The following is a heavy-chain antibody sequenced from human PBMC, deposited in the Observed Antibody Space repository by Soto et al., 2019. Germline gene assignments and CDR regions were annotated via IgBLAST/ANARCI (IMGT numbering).Heavy chain of an antibody. J-gene: IGHJ6*02. D-gene: IGHD3-10*01. CDR2: INHSGST. V-gene: IGHV4-34*01. CDR3: AKSITMVRGVIVYYYSGMDV. Sequence: SETLSLTCAVYGGSFSGYYWSWIRQPPGKGLEWIGEINHSGSTNYNPSLKSRVTISVDTSKNQFSLKLSSVTAADTAVYYCAKSITMVRGVIVYYYSGMDVWGQGTTVTVSS. CDR1: GGSFSGYY.